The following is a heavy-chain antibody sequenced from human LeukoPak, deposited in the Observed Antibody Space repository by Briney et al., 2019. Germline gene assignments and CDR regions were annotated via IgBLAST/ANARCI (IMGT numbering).Heavy chain of an antibody. CDR3: ARKPAGYSSSWYDY. Sequence: ASVKVSCKASGGTFSSYAISWVRQAPGQGLEWMGGINPIFGTANYAQKFQGRVTITADESTSTAYMEMKSLRSEDTAVYYCARKPAGYSSSWYDYWGQGTLVTVSS. CDR1: GGTFSSYA. D-gene: IGHD6-13*01. J-gene: IGHJ4*02. CDR2: INPIFGTA. V-gene: IGHV1-69*01.